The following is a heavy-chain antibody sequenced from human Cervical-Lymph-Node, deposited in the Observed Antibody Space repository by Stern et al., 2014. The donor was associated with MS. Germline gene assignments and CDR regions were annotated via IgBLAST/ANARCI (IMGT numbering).Heavy chain of an antibody. CDR1: VGTFRSYA. CDR2: ITPFFGIT. Sequence: VQLVQSGAEVKKPGSSVKVSCKASVGTFRSYAINWVRQAPGQGLEWMGKITPFFGITKSAQKFQGRVTITADESTSTAYMELSSLRSEDTAVYYCAREGIAVSEPLDYWGQGTLVTVSS. CDR3: AREGIAVSEPLDY. D-gene: IGHD6-19*01. J-gene: IGHJ4*02. V-gene: IGHV1-69*18.